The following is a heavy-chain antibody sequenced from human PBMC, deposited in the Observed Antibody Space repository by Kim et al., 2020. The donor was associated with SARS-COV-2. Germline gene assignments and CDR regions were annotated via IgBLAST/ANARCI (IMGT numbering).Heavy chain of an antibody. CDR2: IYYSGST. D-gene: IGHD3-22*01. V-gene: IGHV4-39*01. Sequence: SETLSLTCTVSGGSISSSSYYWGWIRQPPGKGLEWIGSIYYSGSTYYNPSLKSRVTISVDTSKNQFSLKLSSVTAADTAVYYCARGGYYYDSSGWCFDPWGQGTLVTVSS. CDR3: ARGGYYYDSSGWCFDP. CDR1: GGSISSSSYY. J-gene: IGHJ5*02.